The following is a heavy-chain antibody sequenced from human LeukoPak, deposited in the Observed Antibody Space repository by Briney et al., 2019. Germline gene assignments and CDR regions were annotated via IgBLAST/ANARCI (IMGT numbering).Heavy chain of an antibody. J-gene: IGHJ5*02. Sequence: TGGSLRLSCAASGFTFSSYWMHWVRQAPGKGLVWVSRISPDGSSALYADSVKGRFTISRDNSKNTLYLQMNSLRAEDTAVYYCARSITMVRGEWFDPWGQGTLVTVSS. CDR2: ISPDGSSA. D-gene: IGHD3-10*01. CDR3: ARSITMVRGEWFDP. CDR1: GFTFSSYW. V-gene: IGHV3-74*01.